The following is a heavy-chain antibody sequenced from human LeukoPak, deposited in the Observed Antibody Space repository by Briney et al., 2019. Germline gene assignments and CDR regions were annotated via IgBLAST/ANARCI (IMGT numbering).Heavy chain of an antibody. V-gene: IGHV6-1*01. Sequence: SQTLSLTCAISGDSVSSNNGAWNWIRQSPSRGLEWLGRTYYRSKWYDDYAESMKGRITISPDTSKNQFSLHVYSVTPEDTAVYYCTRDVETSGWYTFDYWGQGTLVTVSS. J-gene: IGHJ4*02. CDR1: GDSVSSNNGA. CDR3: TRDVETSGWYTFDY. D-gene: IGHD6-19*01. CDR2: TYYRSKWYD.